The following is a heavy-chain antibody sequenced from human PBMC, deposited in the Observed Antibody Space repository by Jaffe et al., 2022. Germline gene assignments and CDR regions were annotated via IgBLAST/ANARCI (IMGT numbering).Heavy chain of an antibody. J-gene: IGHJ4*02. CDR3: ARLLGYCSGGSCYPKHEVDY. CDR2: IYYSGST. V-gene: IGHV4-59*01. D-gene: IGHD2-15*01. CDR1: GGSISSYY. Sequence: QVQLQESGPGLVKPSETLSLTCTVSGGSISSYYWSWIRQPPGKGLEWIGYIYYSGSTNYNPSLKSRVTISVDTSKNQFSLKLSSVTAADTAVYYCARLLGYCSGGSCYPKHEVDYWGQGTLVTVSS.